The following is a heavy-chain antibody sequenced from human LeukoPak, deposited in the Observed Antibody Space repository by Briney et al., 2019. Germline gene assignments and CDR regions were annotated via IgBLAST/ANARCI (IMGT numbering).Heavy chain of an antibody. CDR2: ISYDGITN. J-gene: IGHJ4*02. CDR1: GFTFTNYG. V-gene: IGHV3-30*18. CDR3: AKKAAPVSAIRAGFDY. Sequence: GGSLRLSCSASGFTFTNYGMHWVRQAPGKGLDGVAVISYDGITNYYADSVKGRFTVSRDNSENTLYLQMNSLRPDDTAVYYCAKKAAPVSAIRAGFDYWGQGTLVTVSS. D-gene: IGHD2-21*01.